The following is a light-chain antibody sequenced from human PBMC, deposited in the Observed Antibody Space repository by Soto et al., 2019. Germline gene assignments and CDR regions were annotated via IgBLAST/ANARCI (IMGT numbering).Light chain of an antibody. V-gene: IGLV1-47*01. CDR2: RND. CDR1: SSNIGSNY. CDR3: AAWDDSLSGVV. J-gene: IGLJ2*01. Sequence: QSVLTQPPSASGTPGQRVTISCSGSSSNIGSNYVYWYQQLPGTAPRLLIYRNDQRPSGVPDQFSGSKSGTSGSLAISGLRSEDEADYYCAAWDDSLSGVVFGGGTKVTVL.